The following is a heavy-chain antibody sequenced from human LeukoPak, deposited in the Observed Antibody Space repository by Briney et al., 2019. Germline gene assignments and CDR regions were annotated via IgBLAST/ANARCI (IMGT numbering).Heavy chain of an antibody. Sequence: SETLSLTCTVSGGSISSSSYYWGWICQPPGKGLEWIGSIYHSGSTYYNPSLKSRVTISVDTSKNQFSLKLSSVTAADTAVYYCARRDSYYYDSSGYYWPFDIWGQGTMVTVSS. V-gene: IGHV4-39*07. D-gene: IGHD3-22*01. CDR1: GGSISSSSYY. CDR3: ARRDSYYYDSSGYYWPFDI. CDR2: IYHSGST. J-gene: IGHJ3*02.